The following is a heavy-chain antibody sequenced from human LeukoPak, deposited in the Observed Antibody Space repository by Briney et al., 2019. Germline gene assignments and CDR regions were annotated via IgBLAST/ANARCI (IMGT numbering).Heavy chain of an antibody. Sequence: SETLSLTCAVSTDSFSSHYWNWIRQPPGKGLEWIGYISYIGSTNYNPSLKSRVTISIDTSKNQFSLKLSSVTAADTAVYYCARDLVTVTKGFDIWGQGTMVSVSS. J-gene: IGHJ3*02. CDR2: ISYIGST. D-gene: IGHD4-17*01. CDR1: TDSFSSHY. V-gene: IGHV4-59*11. CDR3: ARDLVTVTKGFDI.